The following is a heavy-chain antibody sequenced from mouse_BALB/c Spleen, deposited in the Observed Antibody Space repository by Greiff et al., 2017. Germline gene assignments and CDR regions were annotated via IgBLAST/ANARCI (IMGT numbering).Heavy chain of an antibody. Sequence: VQLKQSGAELVRPGALVKLSCKASGFNIKDYYMHWVKQRPEQGLEWIGWIDPENGNTIYDPKFQGKASITADTSSNTAYLQLSSLTSEDTAVYYCARSATAQGFAYWGQGTLVTVSA. J-gene: IGHJ3*01. CDR2: IDPENGNT. CDR3: ARSATAQGFAY. CDR1: GFNIKDYY. D-gene: IGHD3-3*01. V-gene: IGHV14-1*02.